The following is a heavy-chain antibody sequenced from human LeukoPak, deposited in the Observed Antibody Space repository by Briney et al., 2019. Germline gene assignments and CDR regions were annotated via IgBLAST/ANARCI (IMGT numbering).Heavy chain of an antibody. V-gene: IGHV3-53*01. J-gene: IGHJ3*02. D-gene: IGHD1-14*01. CDR1: GFTVSSNY. Sequence: GGSLRLSCAASGFTVSSNYMSWVRQAPGKGLEWVSVIYSGGSTYYADSVKGRFTISRDNSKNTLYLQMNSLRAEDTAVYYCAREGHGKEEDAFDIWGQGTMVTVFS. CDR3: AREGHGKEEDAFDI. CDR2: IYSGGST.